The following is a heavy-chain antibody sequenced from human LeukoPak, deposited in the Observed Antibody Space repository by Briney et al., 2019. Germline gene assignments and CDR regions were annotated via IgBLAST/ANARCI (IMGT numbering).Heavy chain of an antibody. J-gene: IGHJ6*03. CDR2: ISSSSSYI. D-gene: IGHD3-22*01. Sequence: SGGSLRLSCVVSGFSVSNNYVSWVRQAPGKGLEWVSSISSSSSYIYYADSVKGRFTISRDNAKNSLYLQMNSLRAEDTAVYYCARSPQYYYDSSGYVHRRAYYMDVWGKGTTVTVSS. CDR3: ARSPQYYYDSSGYVHRRAYYMDV. V-gene: IGHV3-21*01. CDR1: GFSVSNNY.